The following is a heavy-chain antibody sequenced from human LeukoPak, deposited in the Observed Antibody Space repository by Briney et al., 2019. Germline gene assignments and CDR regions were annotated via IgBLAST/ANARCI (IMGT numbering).Heavy chain of an antibody. D-gene: IGHD3/OR15-3a*01. CDR1: GGSISSSNYY. V-gene: IGHV4-39*01. CDR3: ARQISDCYYYYIDV. CDR2: IYYSGTT. Sequence: SETLSLTCSVSGGSISSSNYYWGWIRQPPGQGLEWIGTIYYSGTTYYNPSLESRVTISEDTSRNQFSLTLRSLTAADTAVYYCARQISDCYYYYIDVWGKGTAVTVSS. J-gene: IGHJ6*03.